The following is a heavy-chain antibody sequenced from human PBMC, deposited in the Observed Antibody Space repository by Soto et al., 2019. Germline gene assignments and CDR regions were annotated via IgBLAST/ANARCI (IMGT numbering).Heavy chain of an antibody. J-gene: IGHJ5*02. CDR1: GGTFSSYA. Sequence: SVKVSCKASGGTFSSYAISWVRQAPGEGLEWMGGIIPIFGTANYAQKFQGRVTITADKSTSTAYMELSSLRSEDTAVYYCARDGYSYGYRSYNWFDPWGQGTLVTVSS. V-gene: IGHV1-69*06. CDR2: IIPIFGTA. D-gene: IGHD5-18*01. CDR3: ARDGYSYGYRSYNWFDP.